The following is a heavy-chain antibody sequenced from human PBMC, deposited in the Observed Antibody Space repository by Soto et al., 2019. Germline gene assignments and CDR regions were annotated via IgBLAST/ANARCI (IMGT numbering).Heavy chain of an antibody. CDR1: GFTFSSYV. CDR2: ISGRGGDT. Sequence: GGSLRLSCTASGFTFSSYVISWVRQTPGKGLEWVSAISGRGGDTYYADSVKGRFTISRDNSKNTLYLQMNSLRAEDTAIYYCAKQLGSGSPRTSDYWGQGTLVTVYS. J-gene: IGHJ4*02. V-gene: IGHV3-23*01. D-gene: IGHD3-10*01. CDR3: AKQLGSGSPRTSDY.